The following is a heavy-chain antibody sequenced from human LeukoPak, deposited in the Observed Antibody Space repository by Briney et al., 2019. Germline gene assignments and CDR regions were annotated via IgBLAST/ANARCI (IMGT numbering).Heavy chain of an antibody. CDR2: ISSSGSTI. CDR3: AREYYDWFDP. J-gene: IGHJ5*02. V-gene: IGHV3-48*03. D-gene: IGHD3-3*01. Sequence: PGGSLRLSCAVSGFTFSSYEMNWVRQAPGKGLEWVSYISSSGSTIHYADSLKGRFTISRDNAKNSLYLQMNSLRAEDTAVYYCAREYYDWFDPWGQGTLVTVSS. CDR1: GFTFSSYE.